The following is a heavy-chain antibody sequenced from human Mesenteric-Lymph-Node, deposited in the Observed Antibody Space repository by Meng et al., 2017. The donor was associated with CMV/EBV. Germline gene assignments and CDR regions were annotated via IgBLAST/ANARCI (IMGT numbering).Heavy chain of an antibody. J-gene: IGHJ6*02. V-gene: IGHV3-23*03. CDR2: IYDGVSST. Sequence: GESLKISCAASGFTFSTYAMSWVRQAPGKGLEWVSLIYDGVSSTYYADSVKGRFTISRDNSKNTLYLQMNSLRAEDTAVYYCAKDRSWYYGMDVWGQGTTVTVSS. CDR1: GFTFSTYA. D-gene: IGHD3-16*02. CDR3: AKDRSWYYGMDV.